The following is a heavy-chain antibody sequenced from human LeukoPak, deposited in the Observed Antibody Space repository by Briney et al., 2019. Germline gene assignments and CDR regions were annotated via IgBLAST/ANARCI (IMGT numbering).Heavy chain of an antibody. CDR1: GCTFSSYA. Sequence: SVQVSCKASGCTFSSYAISWVRQAPGQGLEWMGGIIPIFGTANYAQKFQGRVTITADKSTSTAYMELSSLRSEDTAVYYCARGRTAANYFDYWGQGTLVTVSS. J-gene: IGHJ4*02. V-gene: IGHV1-69*06. CDR2: IIPIFGTA. CDR3: ARGRTAANYFDY. D-gene: IGHD1-1*01.